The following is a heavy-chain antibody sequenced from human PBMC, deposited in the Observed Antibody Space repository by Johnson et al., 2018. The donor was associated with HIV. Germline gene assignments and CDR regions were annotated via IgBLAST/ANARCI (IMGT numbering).Heavy chain of an antibody. Sequence: QVQLVESGGGVVQPGKSLTLSCVGSGLSFSNFGIHWVRQAPGKGPEWVAVISSYGRNKYYADSVKGRFTISRDNSKNTLYLQMNSLRTEDTAVSYCARYGGSSWYGGGAFDIWGQGTTVTVSS. D-gene: IGHD6-13*01. CDR3: ARYGGSSWYGGGAFDI. J-gene: IGHJ3*02. CDR2: ISSYGRNK. CDR1: GLSFSNFG. V-gene: IGHV3-30*03.